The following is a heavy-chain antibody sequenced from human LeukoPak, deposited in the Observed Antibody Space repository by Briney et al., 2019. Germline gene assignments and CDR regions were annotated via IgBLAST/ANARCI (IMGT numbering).Heavy chain of an antibody. D-gene: IGHD5-12*01. CDR3: ARDGRLGGYDYYFDY. CDR1: GGSIGSSDSF. J-gene: IGHJ4*02. CDR2: IYYSGTT. V-gene: IGHV4-39*07. Sequence: SETLSLTCTVSGGSIGSSDSFWGWIRQPPGKGLEWIGSIYYSGTTYYNPSLKSRVTISVDTSKNQFSLKLSSVTAADTAVYYCARDGRLGGYDYYFDYWGQGTLVTVSS.